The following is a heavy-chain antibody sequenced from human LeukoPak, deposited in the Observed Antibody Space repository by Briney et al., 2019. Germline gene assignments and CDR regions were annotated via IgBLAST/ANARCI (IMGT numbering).Heavy chain of an antibody. Sequence: PSETLSLTCAVYGQSFSGYYWSWLRHPPGKGLEWIGDINHSGNTNYNTSLKNRVTISVDTSKNDFSLRLSSVTAADTAIYYCAREFWSGRYLDVWGQGTTVTVSS. J-gene: IGHJ6*02. CDR2: INHSGNT. D-gene: IGHD3-3*01. CDR3: AREFWSGRYLDV. V-gene: IGHV4-34*01. CDR1: GQSFSGYY.